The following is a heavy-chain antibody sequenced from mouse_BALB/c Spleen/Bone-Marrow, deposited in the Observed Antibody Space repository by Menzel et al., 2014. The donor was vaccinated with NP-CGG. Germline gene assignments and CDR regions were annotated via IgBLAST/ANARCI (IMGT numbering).Heavy chain of an antibody. Sequence: QVQLKDSGAELASPGASVTLSCKASGYTFTDHIMNWVKKRPGQGLEWIGRIYPVSGETNYNQKFMGKATFSVDRSSSTVHMVLNSLTSEDPAVYYCGRGVNYYGSSFFAYWGQGTLVTVSA. V-gene: IGHV1-11*01. J-gene: IGHJ3*01. CDR3: GRGVNYYGSSFFAY. D-gene: IGHD1-1*01. CDR1: GYTFTDHI. CDR2: IYPVSGET.